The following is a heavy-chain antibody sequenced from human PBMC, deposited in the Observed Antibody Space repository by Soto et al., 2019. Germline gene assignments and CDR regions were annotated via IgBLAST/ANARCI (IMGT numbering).Heavy chain of an antibody. CDR1: GFTFSSYG. CDR2: ISYEGSNK. D-gene: IGHD5-18*01. CDR3: AKEDVDTAMVGDY. Sequence: QVQLVESGGGVVQPGRSLRLSCAASGFTFSSYGMHWVRRAPGKGLEWVAVISYEGSNKYYADSVKGRFTISRDNSKNTLYLQMNSLRAEDTAVYYCAKEDVDTAMVGDYLGQGTLVTVSS. J-gene: IGHJ4*02. V-gene: IGHV3-30*18.